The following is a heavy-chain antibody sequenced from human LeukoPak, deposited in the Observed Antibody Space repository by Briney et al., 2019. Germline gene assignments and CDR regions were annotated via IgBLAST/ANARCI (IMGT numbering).Heavy chain of an antibody. CDR3: AKAPSLPNVLATGWFDP. Sequence: GGSLRLSCAASGSTFSSYAMSWVRQAPGKGLEWVSAISGSGGSTYYADSVKGRFTISRDNSKNTLYLQMNSLRAEDTAVYYCAKAPSLPNVLATGWFDPWGQGTLVTVSS. CDR2: ISGSGGST. D-gene: IGHD5-12*01. CDR1: GSTFSSYA. J-gene: IGHJ5*02. V-gene: IGHV3-23*01.